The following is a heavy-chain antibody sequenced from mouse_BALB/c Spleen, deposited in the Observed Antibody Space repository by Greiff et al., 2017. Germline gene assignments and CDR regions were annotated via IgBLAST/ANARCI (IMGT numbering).Heavy chain of an antibody. CDR2: ISSGGST. CDR3: ARSNWDWAWFAY. Sequence: EVMLVESGGGLVKPGGSLKLSCAASGFTFSSYAMSWVRQTPEKRLEWVASISSGGSTYYPDSVKGRFTISRDNPKNTLFLQMTSLRSEDTAMYYCARSNWDWAWFAYWGQGTLVTVSA. CDR1: GFTFSSYA. D-gene: IGHD4-1*01. V-gene: IGHV5-6-5*01. J-gene: IGHJ3*01.